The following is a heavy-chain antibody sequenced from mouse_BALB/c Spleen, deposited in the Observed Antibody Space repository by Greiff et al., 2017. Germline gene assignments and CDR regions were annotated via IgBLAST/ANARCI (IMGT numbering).Heavy chain of an antibody. CDR3: ARDENDGYYGAY. Sequence: EVQLQQSGPELVKPGASVKISCKASGYSFTGYYMHWVKQSHVKSLEWIGRINPYNGATSYNQNFKDKASLTVDKSSSTAYMELHSLTSEDSAVYYCARDENDGYYGAYWGQGTLVTVSA. V-gene: IGHV1-31*01. J-gene: IGHJ3*01. CDR2: INPYNGAT. D-gene: IGHD2-3*01. CDR1: GYSFTGYY.